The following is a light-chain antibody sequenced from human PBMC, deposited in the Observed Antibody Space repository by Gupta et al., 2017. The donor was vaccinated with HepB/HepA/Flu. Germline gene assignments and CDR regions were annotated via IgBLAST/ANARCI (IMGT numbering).Light chain of an antibody. CDR1: TVAVSNGSS. Sequence: QTVVTQEPSLTVSPGGTVILTCASSTVAVSNGSSPNWFRQKPGQAHREFIYSQYNKDAWTRVRCSSSRRGGKAALTIAGGEDEEEAEYYCRLDDGGAGVFGGGTKLTVL. CDR3: RLDDGGAGV. J-gene: IGLJ2*01. V-gene: IGLV7-43*01. CDR2: SQY.